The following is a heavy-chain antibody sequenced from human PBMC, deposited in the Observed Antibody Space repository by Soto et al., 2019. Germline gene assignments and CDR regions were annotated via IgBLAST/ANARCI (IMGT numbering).Heavy chain of an antibody. V-gene: IGHV4-30-4*01. CDR2: IYYSGFT. D-gene: IGHD4-4*01. CDR3: ARSDNYVPFDH. J-gene: IGHJ4*02. Sequence: QVQLQESGPGLVKPSQTLSLTCTVSGGSISSGDYYWSWIRQPPGKGLEWIGYIYYSGFTYYNPSXNXXLTMSVATSKNPFSLKLSSVIAADTAVYYCARSDNYVPFDHWGQGTLVTVSS. CDR1: GGSISSGDYY.